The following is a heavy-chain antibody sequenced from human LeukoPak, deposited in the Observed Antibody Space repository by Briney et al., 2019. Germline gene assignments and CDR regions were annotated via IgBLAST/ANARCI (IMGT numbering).Heavy chain of an antibody. CDR1: GFTFSSYW. J-gene: IGHJ4*02. CDR2: INSDGSST. CDR3: AKDSYGAAAPDFDC. V-gene: IGHV3-74*01. D-gene: IGHD6-13*01. Sequence: GGSLRLSCAASGFTFSSYWMHWVRQAPGKGLVWVSRINSDGSSTSYADSVKGRFTISRDNSKNTLYLQMNSLRAEDTAVYYCAKDSYGAAAPDFDCWGQGTLVTVSS.